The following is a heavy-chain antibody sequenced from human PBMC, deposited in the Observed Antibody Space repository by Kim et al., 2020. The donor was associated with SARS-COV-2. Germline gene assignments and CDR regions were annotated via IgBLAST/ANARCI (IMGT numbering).Heavy chain of an antibody. CDR3: ARGSPGVTMIVVVTTYYYYCMDV. D-gene: IGHD3-22*01. CDR2: INHSGST. V-gene: IGHV4-34*01. Sequence: SETLSLTCAVYGGSFSGYYWSWIRQPPGKGLEWIGEINHSGSTNYNPSLKSRVTISVDTSKNQFSLKLSSVTAADTAVYYCARGSPGVTMIVVVTTYYYYCMDVWGQGTTVTVSS. CDR1: GGSFSGYY. J-gene: IGHJ6*02.